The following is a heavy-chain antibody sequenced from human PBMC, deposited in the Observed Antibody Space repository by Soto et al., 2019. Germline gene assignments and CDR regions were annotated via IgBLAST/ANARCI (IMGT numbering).Heavy chain of an antibody. J-gene: IGHJ5*02. CDR1: GGSISSGDYY. D-gene: IGHD2-15*01. CDR2: IYYSGST. Sequence: SETLPLTCTVSGGSISSGDYYWSWIRQPPGKGLEWIGYIYYSGSTYYNPSLKSRVTISVDTSKNQFSLKLSSVTAADTAVYYCARALEVANWFDPWGQGTLVTVSS. CDR3: ARALEVANWFDP. V-gene: IGHV4-30-4*01.